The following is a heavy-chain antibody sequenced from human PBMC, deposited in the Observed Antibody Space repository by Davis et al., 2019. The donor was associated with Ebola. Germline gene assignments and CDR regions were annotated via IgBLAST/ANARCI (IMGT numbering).Heavy chain of an antibody. D-gene: IGHD3-9*01. J-gene: IGHJ4*02. CDR3: ARSRIYYDILTGYYNWGGVYYFDY. CDR1: GFSLSNARMG. Sequence: SGPTLVKPTETLTLTCTVSGFSLSNARMGVSWIRQPPGKALEWLAHIFSNDEKSYSTSLKSRLTISKDTSKSQVVLTMTNMDPVDTATYYCARSRIYYDILTGYYNWGGVYYFDYWGQGTLVTVSS. CDR2: IFSNDEK. V-gene: IGHV2-26*01.